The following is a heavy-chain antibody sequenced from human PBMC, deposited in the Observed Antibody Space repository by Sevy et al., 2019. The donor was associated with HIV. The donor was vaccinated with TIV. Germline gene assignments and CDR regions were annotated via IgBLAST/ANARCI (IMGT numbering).Heavy chain of an antibody. CDR3: ARDLGDDSYGYDY. J-gene: IGHJ4*02. Sequence: GGSLRLSCAASGFTFSSYAMHWVRQAPGKGLEWVAVISYDGSNKYYADSVKGRFTISRDNSKNTLYLQMNSLRAEDTAVYYCARDLGDDSYGYDYWGQGTLVTISS. CDR2: ISYDGSNK. V-gene: IGHV3-30-3*01. CDR1: GFTFSSYA. D-gene: IGHD5-18*01.